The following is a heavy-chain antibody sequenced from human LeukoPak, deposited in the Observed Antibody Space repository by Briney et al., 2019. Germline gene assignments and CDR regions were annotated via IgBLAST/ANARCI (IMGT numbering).Heavy chain of an antibody. V-gene: IGHV4-34*01. CDR3: ARDPKYGLDY. CDR1: GGSFSGYY. J-gene: IGHJ4*02. Sequence: PSETLSLTCAVYGGSFSGYYWSWIRQPPGKGLEWIGEINHSGSTNYNPSLKSRVTISVDTSKNQFSLKLSSVTAADTAVYYCARDPKYGLDYWGQGTLVTVSS. D-gene: IGHD3-10*01. CDR2: INHSGST.